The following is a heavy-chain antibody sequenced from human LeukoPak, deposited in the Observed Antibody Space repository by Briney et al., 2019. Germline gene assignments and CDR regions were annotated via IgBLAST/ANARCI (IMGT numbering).Heavy chain of an antibody. V-gene: IGHV4-34*01. CDR2: INHSGST. Sequence: SETLSLTCAVYGGSFGGYYWSWIRQPPGKGLEWIGEINHSGSTNYNPSLKSRVTISVDTSKNQFSLKLTSVTAADTAVYYCARGGGSWYMDVWGEGPTVTVSS. D-gene: IGHD6-13*01. CDR1: GGSFGGYY. J-gene: IGHJ6*04. CDR3: ARGGGSWYMDV.